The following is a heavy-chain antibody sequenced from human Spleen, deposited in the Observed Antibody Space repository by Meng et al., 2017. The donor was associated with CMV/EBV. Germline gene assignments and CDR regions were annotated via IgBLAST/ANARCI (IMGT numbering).Heavy chain of an antibody. CDR1: VGSISSGDYY. Sequence: QVRPQAPGPGLVKPSQTLSLTCPVAVGSISSGDYYWSWIRQPPGKGLEWIGYIYYSGSTYYNPSLKSRVTISVDTSKNQFSLKLSSVTAADTAVYYCARGGDGGFYYFDYWGQGTLVTVSS. CDR2: IYYSGST. J-gene: IGHJ4*02. CDR3: ARGGDGGFYYFDY. D-gene: IGHD4-23*01. V-gene: IGHV4-30-4*08.